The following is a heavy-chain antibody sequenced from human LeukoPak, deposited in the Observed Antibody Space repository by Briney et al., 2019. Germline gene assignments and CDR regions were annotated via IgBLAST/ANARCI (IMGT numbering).Heavy chain of an antibody. CDR3: AKGNQRYSSTWYGVDY. J-gene: IGHJ4*02. D-gene: IGHD6-13*01. V-gene: IGHV3-30*18. CDR2: ISYDGSNK. CDR1: GFTFSSYG. Sequence: PGRSLRLSCAASGFTFSSYGMHWVRQAPGKGLEWVAVISYDGSNKYYADSVKGRFTISRDNSKNTLYLQMDSLRTEDTAVYYCAKGNQRYSSTWYGVDYWGQGTLVTVSS.